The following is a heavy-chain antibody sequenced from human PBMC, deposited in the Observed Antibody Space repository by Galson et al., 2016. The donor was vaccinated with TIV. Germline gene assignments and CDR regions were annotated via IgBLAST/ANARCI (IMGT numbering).Heavy chain of an antibody. Sequence: SVKASCKASGDTFSTYPFNWVRQAPGQGLEWVGGFIPLFGTANYAQKFQGRVTISADESTTTAYLELSSLRSEDTAVYYCARGRGIYDSSGYFLFDHWGQGTLVTVSS. D-gene: IGHD3-22*01. J-gene: IGHJ5*02. CDR3: ARGRGIYDSSGYFLFDH. V-gene: IGHV1-69*13. CDR2: FIPLFGTA. CDR1: GDTFSTYP.